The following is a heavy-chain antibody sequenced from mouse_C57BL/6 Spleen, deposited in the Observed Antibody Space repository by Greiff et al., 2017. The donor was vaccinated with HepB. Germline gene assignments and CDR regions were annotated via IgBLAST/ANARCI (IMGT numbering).Heavy chain of an antibody. CDR3: VREGAYSNCYYFDY. CDR1: GFTFNTYA. Sequence: EVQLVESGGGLVQPKGSLKLSCAASGFTFNTYAMHWVRQAPGKGLEWVARIRSKSSNYATYYADSVKDRFTISRDDSQSMLYLQMNNLKTEDTAMYYCVREGAYSNCYYFDYWGQGTTLTVSS. CDR2: IRSKSSNYAT. J-gene: IGHJ2*01. V-gene: IGHV10-3*01. D-gene: IGHD2-5*01.